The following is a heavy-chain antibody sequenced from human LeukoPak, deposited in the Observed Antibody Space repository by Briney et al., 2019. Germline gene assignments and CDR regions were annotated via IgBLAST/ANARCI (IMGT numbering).Heavy chain of an antibody. J-gene: IGHJ4*02. CDR3: ARGDAYNYDYFDY. Sequence: SGRSLRLSCAASGFTFSSYGMHWARQAPGKGLEWVAVIWYDGSNKHYADSVKGRFTISRDISKNTLYLQINSLRAEDTAVYYCARGDAYNYDYFDYWGQGTLVTVSS. V-gene: IGHV3-33*01. CDR1: GFTFSSYG. D-gene: IGHD5-24*01. CDR2: IWYDGSNK.